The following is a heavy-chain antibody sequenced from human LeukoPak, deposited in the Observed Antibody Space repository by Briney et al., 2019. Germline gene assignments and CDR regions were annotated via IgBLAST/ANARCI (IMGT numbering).Heavy chain of an antibody. CDR2: IYYSGST. J-gene: IGHJ6*03. CDR1: GGSFSGYY. D-gene: IGHD3-10*01. CDR3: ARVSYYGSGSYYTSLGYYYYMDV. V-gene: IGHV4-34*01. Sequence: PSETLSLTCAVYGGSFSGYYWGWIRQPPGKGLEWIGSIYYSGSTYYNPSLKSRVTISVDTSKNQFSPKLSSVTAADTAVYYCARVSYYGSGSYYTSLGYYYYMDVWGKGTTVTVSS.